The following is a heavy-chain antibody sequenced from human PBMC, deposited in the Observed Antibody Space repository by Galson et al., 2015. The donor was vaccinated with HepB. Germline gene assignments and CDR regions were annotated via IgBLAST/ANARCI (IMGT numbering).Heavy chain of an antibody. CDR2: IYWDDDK. D-gene: IGHD3-22*01. CDR3: AHSRCCYDSSGWSHWYFDL. Sequence: PALVKPTQTLTLTCTFSGFSLSTSGVGVGWIRQPPGKALEWLALIYWDDDKRYSPSLKSRLTITKDTSKNQVVLTMTNMDPVDTATYYCAHSRCCYDSSGWSHWYFDLWGRGTLVTVSS. CDR1: GFSLSTSGVG. V-gene: IGHV2-5*02. J-gene: IGHJ2*01.